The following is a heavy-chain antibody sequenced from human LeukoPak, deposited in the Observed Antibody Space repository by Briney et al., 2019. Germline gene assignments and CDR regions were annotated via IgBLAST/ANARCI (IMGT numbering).Heavy chain of an antibody. J-gene: IGHJ4*02. CDR1: GGSISSNY. D-gene: IGHD7-27*01. CDR3: ASHPNRGAPFDY. CDR2: IYYSGST. Sequence: SGTLSLTCNVSGGSISSNYWNWIRQPPGKGLEWIGYIYYSGSTNYNPSLKSRVTISVDTSKKQFSLKLRSVTAADTAVYYCASHPNRGAPFDYWGQGTLVTVSS. V-gene: IGHV4-59*01.